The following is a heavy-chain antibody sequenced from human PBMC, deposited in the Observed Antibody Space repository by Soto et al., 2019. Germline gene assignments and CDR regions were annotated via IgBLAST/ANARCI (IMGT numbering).Heavy chain of an antibody. V-gene: IGHV1-2*04. CDR3: ARGDSTDCSNGVCSFFYNHDMDV. CDR2: INPKSGGT. J-gene: IGHJ6*02. Sequence: ASVKVSCKASGYSFTDYHIHWVRQAPGQGLEWLGRINPKSGGTSTAQKFQGWVTMTTDTSISTASMELTRLTSDDTAIYYCARGDSTDCSNGVCSFFYNHDMDVWGQGTSVTVSS. D-gene: IGHD2-8*01. CDR1: GYSFTDYH.